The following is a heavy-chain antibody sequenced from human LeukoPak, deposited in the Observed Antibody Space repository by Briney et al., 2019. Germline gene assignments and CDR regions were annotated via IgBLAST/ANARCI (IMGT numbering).Heavy chain of an antibody. D-gene: IGHD3-22*01. CDR1: GGSISSYY. CDR2: IYYSGST. J-gene: IGHJ4*02. CDR3: ARWYYDSSGYFYYFDY. V-gene: IGHV4-59*01. Sequence: SETLSLTRTVSGGSISSYYWSWIRQPPGKGLEWIGYIYYSGSTNYNPSLKSRVTISVDTSKNQFSLKLSSVTAADTAVYYCARWYYDSSGYFYYFDYWGQGTLVTVSS.